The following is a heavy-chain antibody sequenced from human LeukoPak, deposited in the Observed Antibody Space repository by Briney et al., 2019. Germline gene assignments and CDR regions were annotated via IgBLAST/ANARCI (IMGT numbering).Heavy chain of an antibody. CDR3: VKVAVQTQVVPAAIFFDY. CDR2: ISNTGDFI. D-gene: IGHD2-2*01. CDR1: GLTFSDEY. Sequence: PGGSLRLSCAASGLTFSDEYMSWIRQAPGKGLEWVSYISNTGDFIAYADSVKGRFTMSRDNAKNSLYLQMNSLSAEDTAVYYCVKVAVQTQVVPAAIFFDYCGQGTLVTVSS. V-gene: IGHV3-11*01. J-gene: IGHJ4*02.